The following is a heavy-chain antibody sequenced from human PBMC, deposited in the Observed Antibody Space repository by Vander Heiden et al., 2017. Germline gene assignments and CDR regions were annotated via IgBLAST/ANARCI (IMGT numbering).Heavy chain of an antibody. Sequence: EVQLVQSGAEVKKPGESLKISCQGPGYRSTDYWIGWLRQMPGKGLEWMGIFNPRDSDSRYSPSFEGQVTISVDKSITTAYLQWSSLKASDTAIYFCARRQSITGAPFDHWGQGTLVTVSS. CDR2: FNPRDSDS. V-gene: IGHV5-51*01. D-gene: IGHD1-26*01. J-gene: IGHJ5*02. CDR1: GYRSTDYW. CDR3: ARRQSITGAPFDH.